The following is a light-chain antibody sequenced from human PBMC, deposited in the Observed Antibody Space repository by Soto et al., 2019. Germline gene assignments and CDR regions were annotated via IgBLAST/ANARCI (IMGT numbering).Light chain of an antibody. CDR1: QSVTSNY. V-gene: IGKV3-20*01. CDR2: GAS. Sequence: EIVLTQSPGTLSLSPGERATLSCRVSQSVTSNYIAWYQQKPGQAPRLLIYGASSRATGIPDRFSGSGSGTDFTLTISRLEPEDFAVYYCHQYDSWTFGQGTKVDIK. CDR3: HQYDSWT. J-gene: IGKJ1*01.